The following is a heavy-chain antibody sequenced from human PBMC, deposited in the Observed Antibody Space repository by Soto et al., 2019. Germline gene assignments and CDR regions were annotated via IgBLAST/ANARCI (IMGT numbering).Heavy chain of an antibody. Sequence: SETLSLTCAVYGGSFSGYYWSWIRQPPGKGLEWIGEINHSGSTNYNPSLKSRVTISVDTSKNQFSLKLSSVTAADTALYYCARGLPVLLWFGELLFDYWGQGTPVTVSS. CDR3: ARGLPVLLWFGELLFDY. CDR1: GGSFSGYY. D-gene: IGHD3-10*01. CDR2: INHSGST. J-gene: IGHJ4*02. V-gene: IGHV4-34*01.